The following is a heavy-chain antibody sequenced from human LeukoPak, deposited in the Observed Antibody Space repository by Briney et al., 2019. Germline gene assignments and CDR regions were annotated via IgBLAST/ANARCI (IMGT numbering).Heavy chain of an antibody. CDR3: ARVKAPYCSGGSCLRGFWFDP. V-gene: IGHV4-4*07. J-gene: IGHJ5*02. CDR2: IYTSGST. D-gene: IGHD2-15*01. Sequence: SETLSLTCTVSGGSISSYYWSWIRQPPGKGLEWIGRIYTSGSTNCNPSLKSRVTMSVDTSKNQFSLKLSSVTAADTAVYYCARVKAPYCSGGSCLRGFWFDPWGQGTLVTVSS. CDR1: GGSISSYY.